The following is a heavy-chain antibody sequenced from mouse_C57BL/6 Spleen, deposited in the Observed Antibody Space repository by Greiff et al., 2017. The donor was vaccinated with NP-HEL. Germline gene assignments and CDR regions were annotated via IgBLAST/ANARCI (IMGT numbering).Heavy chain of an antibody. D-gene: IGHD2-3*01. CDR2: IRNKANNHAT. CDR1: GFTFSDAW. V-gene: IGHV6-6*01. Sequence: EVMLVESGGGLVQPGGSMKLSCAASGFTFSDAWMDWVRQSPEKGLEWVAEIRNKANNHATYYAESVKGRFTISRDDSKSSVYLQMNSLRAEDTGIYYCTRKRGYSSYWYFDVWGTGTTVTVSS. CDR3: TRKRGYSSYWYFDV. J-gene: IGHJ1*03.